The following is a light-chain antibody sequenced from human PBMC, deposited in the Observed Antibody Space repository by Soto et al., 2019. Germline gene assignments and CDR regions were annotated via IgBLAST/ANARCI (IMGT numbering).Light chain of an antibody. CDR3: NSYTSSSTVV. CDR1: SSDVGNYNY. CDR2: EVN. J-gene: IGLJ2*01. V-gene: IGLV2-14*01. Sequence: QSALTQPASVSGFPGQSITISCTGTSSDVGNYNYVSWYQQHPGKAPRLMIYEVNTRPSGVSGRFSGSKSGNTASLTISGLQYDDEADYYCNSYTSSSTVVFGGGTKLTVL.